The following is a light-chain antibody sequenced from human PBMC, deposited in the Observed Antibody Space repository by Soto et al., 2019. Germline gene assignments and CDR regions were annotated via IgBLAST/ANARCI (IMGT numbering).Light chain of an antibody. CDR1: SSNIGSNT. CDR2: NNN. CDR3: AAWEDSLNGRV. Sequence: QSVLTQPRSASGTPGQRVTISCSGSSSNIGSNTVNWYQQLPGTAPKLLISNNNQRPSGVPDRFSGSKSGTSASRAISGLQSEYEATYYCAAWEDSLNGRVFGGGTKLPAL. J-gene: IGLJ3*02. V-gene: IGLV1-44*01.